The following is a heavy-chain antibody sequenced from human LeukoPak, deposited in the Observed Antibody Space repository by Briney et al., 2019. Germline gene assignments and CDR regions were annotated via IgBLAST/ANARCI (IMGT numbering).Heavy chain of an antibody. D-gene: IGHD1-1*01. CDR3: ARDGYNSYYFDY. Sequence: SVKVSCKASGYTFTAYFIHWVRQAPGQGLEWMGRIIPILGIADYAQKFQGRVTITADKATSTAYMELSSLRPEDTAVYYCARDGYNSYYFDYWGQGTLVTVSS. CDR2: IIPILGIA. CDR1: GYTFTAYF. J-gene: IGHJ4*02. V-gene: IGHV1-69*04.